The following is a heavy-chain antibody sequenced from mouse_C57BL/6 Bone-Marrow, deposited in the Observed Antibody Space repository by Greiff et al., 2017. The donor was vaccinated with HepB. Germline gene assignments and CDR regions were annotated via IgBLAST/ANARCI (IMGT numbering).Heavy chain of an antibody. V-gene: IGHV1-62-2*01. CDR1: GYTFTEYT. D-gene: IGHD1-1*01. J-gene: IGHJ3*01. Sequence: QVHVKQSGAELVKPGASVKLSCKASGYTFTEYTIHWVKQRSGQGLEWIGWFYPGSGSIKYNEKFKDKATLTADKSSSTVYMELSRLTSEDSAVYFCARHEEGVITTVPWFAYWGQGTLVTVSA. CDR3: ARHEEGVITTVPWFAY. CDR2: FYPGSGSI.